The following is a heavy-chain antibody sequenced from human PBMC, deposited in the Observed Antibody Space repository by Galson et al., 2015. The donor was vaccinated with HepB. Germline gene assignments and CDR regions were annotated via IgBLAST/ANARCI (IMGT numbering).Heavy chain of an antibody. J-gene: IGHJ6*02. CDR3: ARDQGSGWYGGSYYGMDV. V-gene: IGHV4-59*01. Sequence: LSLTCTVSGGSISSYYWSWIRQPPGKGLEWIGYIYYSGSTNYNPSLKSRVTISVDTSKNQFSLKLSSVTAADTAVYYCARDQGSGWYGGSYYGMDVWGQGTTVTVSS. CDR1: GGSISSYY. D-gene: IGHD6-19*01. CDR2: IYYSGST.